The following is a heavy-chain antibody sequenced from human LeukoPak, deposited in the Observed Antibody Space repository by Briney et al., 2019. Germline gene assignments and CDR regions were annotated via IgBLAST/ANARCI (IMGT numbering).Heavy chain of an antibody. V-gene: IGHV5-51*01. CDR3: ARRAYCGGDCYLDY. D-gene: IGHD2-21*02. Sequence: HGESLKISCKGSGYSFSSYWVGWVRQMPGNGLEWMGMIYPGDSDTRYSPSFQGQVTISADKSISTAYLQWSSLKASDTAMYYCARRAYCGGDCYLDYWGQGTLVTVSS. CDR1: GYSFSSYW. J-gene: IGHJ4*02. CDR2: IYPGDSDT.